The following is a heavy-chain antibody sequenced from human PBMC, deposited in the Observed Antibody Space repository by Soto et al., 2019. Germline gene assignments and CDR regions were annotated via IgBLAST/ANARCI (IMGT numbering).Heavy chain of an antibody. J-gene: IGHJ5*02. Sequence: GASVKVSCKASGYTFTSYGISWVRQAPGQGLEWMGWISAYNGNTNYAQKLQGRVTMTTDTSTSTAYMELRSLRSDDTAVYYCARVYGSGSYGDWFDPWGQGTLVTVS. CDR3: ARVYGSGSYGDWFDP. CDR2: ISAYNGNT. CDR1: GYTFTSYG. D-gene: IGHD3-10*01. V-gene: IGHV1-18*01.